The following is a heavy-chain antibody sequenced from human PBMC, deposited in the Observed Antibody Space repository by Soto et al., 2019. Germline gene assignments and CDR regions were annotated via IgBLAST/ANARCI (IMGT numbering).Heavy chain of an antibody. Sequence: QLLQSGGGVVQPGGSLTLSCAASGFTFGTTDMSLVRQAPGEGLEWVSTIDGSGGITYYADSVKGRFTISRDNSRNTVYLPMNSMRGDDPALYYCVKNSGWFNTWGQGALVTVSS. CDR2: IDGSGGIT. CDR1: GFTFGTTD. J-gene: IGHJ5*02. D-gene: IGHD3-10*01. V-gene: IGHV3-23*01. CDR3: VKNSGWFNT.